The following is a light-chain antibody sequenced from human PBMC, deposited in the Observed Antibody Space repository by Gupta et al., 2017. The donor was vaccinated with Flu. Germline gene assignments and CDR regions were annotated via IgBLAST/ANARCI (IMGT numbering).Light chain of an antibody. Sequence: EILLTQSPATLSLSPGERATLSCRASQSVSSYLAWYQQKPGQGPRLLIYDASNSATGIPARFSGSGYETDFTLTSISLEPEDFAVYYWQKRTNRLTFGGGTRVEMK. CDR2: DAS. CDR1: QSVSSY. J-gene: IGKJ4*01. CDR3: QKRTNRLT. V-gene: IGKV3-11*01.